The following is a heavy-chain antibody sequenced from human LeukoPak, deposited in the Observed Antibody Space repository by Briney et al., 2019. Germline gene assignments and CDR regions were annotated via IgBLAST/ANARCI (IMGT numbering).Heavy chain of an antibody. V-gene: IGHV4-39*01. J-gene: IGHJ4*02. CDR1: GGSISSSSYC. D-gene: IGHD3-22*01. CDR3: ALESSGYYLHFDY. CDR2: IFYSGST. Sequence: SETLSLTCTVSGGSISSSSYCCGWVRQPPGKGLEWFGNIFYSGSTYYTPSLKSRVTIPVDTSKNPFSLKMSSVTAADTAVYYCALESSGYYLHFDYWGQGTLVTVSS.